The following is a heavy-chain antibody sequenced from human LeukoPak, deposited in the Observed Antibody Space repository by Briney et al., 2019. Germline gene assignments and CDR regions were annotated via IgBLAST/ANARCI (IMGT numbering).Heavy chain of an antibody. V-gene: IGHV1-18*01. CDR1: GYTFTSDG. CDR3: ARVLGYGDYYYYYTDV. CDR2: ISACNGNT. Sequence: GASVKVSCKASGYTFTSDGISWVRQAPGQGLEWMGWISACNGNTNYAQKLQGIVTMTTDTSTSTAYMELRSLRSDDTAVYYCARVLGYGDYYYYYTDVWGKGTTVTVSS. J-gene: IGHJ6*03. D-gene: IGHD4-17*01.